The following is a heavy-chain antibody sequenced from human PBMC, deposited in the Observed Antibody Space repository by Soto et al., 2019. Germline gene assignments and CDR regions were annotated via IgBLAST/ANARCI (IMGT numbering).Heavy chain of an antibody. CDR2: ISSSSSYI. Sequence: PGGSLRLSCAASGFTFSDHYIDWVRQAPGKGLGWVSSISSSSSYIYYADSVKGRFTISRDNAKNSLYLQMNSLRAEDTAVYYCARDDYGDYEEYYYYYGMDVWGQGTTVTVSS. CDR1: GFTFSDHY. V-gene: IGHV3-21*01. CDR3: ARDDYGDYEEYYYYYGMDV. D-gene: IGHD4-17*01. J-gene: IGHJ6*02.